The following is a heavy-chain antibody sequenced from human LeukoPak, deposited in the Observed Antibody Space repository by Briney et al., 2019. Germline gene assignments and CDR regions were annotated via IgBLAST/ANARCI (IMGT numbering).Heavy chain of an antibody. V-gene: IGHV4-34*01. CDR2: INHSGST. J-gene: IGHJ3*02. CDR1: GGSFSGYY. D-gene: IGHD3-22*01. Sequence: SETLSLTCAVYGGSFSGYYWSWIRQPPGKGLEWIGEINHSGSTNYNPSLKSRVTISVDTSKNQFSLKLSSVTAADTAVYYCAREGPEDYYDSSGYYRNDAFDIWGQGTMVTVSS. CDR3: AREGPEDYYDSSGYYRNDAFDI.